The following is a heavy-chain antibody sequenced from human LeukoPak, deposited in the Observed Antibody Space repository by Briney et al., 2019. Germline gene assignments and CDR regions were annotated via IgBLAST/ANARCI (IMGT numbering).Heavy chain of an antibody. CDR1: GYTFISYG. V-gene: IGHV1-18*03. CDR3: ARVGKRWLQLENY. D-gene: IGHD5-24*01. Sequence: ASVKVSCKASGYTFISYGINWVRQVPGQGLEWMGWISAYDGSTKYGQNFQGRVNMTTDASTTTAYMELRSLRSDDMAVYYCARVGKRWLQLENYWGQGTLVTVSS. J-gene: IGHJ4*02. CDR2: ISAYDGST.